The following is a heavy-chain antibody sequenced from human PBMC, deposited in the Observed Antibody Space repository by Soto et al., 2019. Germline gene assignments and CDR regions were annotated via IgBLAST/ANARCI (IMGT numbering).Heavy chain of an antibody. J-gene: IGHJ2*01. Sequence: QVQLVQSGAEVKKPGASVKVSCKASGYTFTSYYMHWVRQAPGQGLEWMGIINPSGGSTSYAQKCQGRVTMTRDTSTSTVYMELSSLRSEDTAVYYCARDQGYDSSGPGYFDLWGRGTLVTVSS. CDR3: ARDQGYDSSGPGYFDL. D-gene: IGHD3-22*01. CDR2: INPSGGST. V-gene: IGHV1-46*01. CDR1: GYTFTSYY.